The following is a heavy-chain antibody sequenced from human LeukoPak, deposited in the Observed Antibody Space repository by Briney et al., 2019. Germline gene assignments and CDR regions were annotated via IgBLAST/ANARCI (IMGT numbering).Heavy chain of an antibody. D-gene: IGHD4-17*01. V-gene: IGHV1-46*01. J-gene: IGHJ4*02. CDR1: RYTFTNYY. CDR2: INPSAGST. CDR3: ARENGDFDY. Sequence: ASVKVSCKASRYTFTNYYLHWVRQAPGQGLEWMGIINPSAGSTSYAQKFQGRVTMTRDTSTSTVYMELSSLRSEDTAVYYCARENGDFDYWGQGTLVTVSS.